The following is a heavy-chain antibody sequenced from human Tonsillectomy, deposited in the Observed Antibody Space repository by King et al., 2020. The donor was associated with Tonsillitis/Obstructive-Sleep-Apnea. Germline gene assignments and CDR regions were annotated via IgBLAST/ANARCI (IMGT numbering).Heavy chain of an antibody. CDR1: GYTFSDYA. D-gene: IGHD3-22*01. V-gene: IGHV7-4-1*02. CDR3: AVLGPYDTCCYYPDGFPN. Sequence: VQLVQSGSELKKPGASVKVSCKASGYTFSDYAINWVRQAPGQGLEWMGWINTNTGNPTYAQGFTGRFVFSLDTSVSTAYLQISSLKAEDTAVYYCAVLGPYDTCCYYPDGFPNWGQGTMVPV. CDR2: INTNTGNP. J-gene: IGHJ3*01.